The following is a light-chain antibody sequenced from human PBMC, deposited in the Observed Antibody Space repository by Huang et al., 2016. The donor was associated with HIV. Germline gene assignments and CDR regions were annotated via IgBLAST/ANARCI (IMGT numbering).Light chain of an antibody. J-gene: IGKJ2*01. CDR3: QQYYTYPHS. CDR2: AAS. V-gene: IGKV1-8*01. CDR1: QGISSY. Sequence: AIRMTQSPSSLSASPGDRVTITCRASQGISSYLAWYQQKPGKAPNLMIYAASTLQSGVPSRFSGSGFGTDFTLTISSLQSEDLGSYHCQQYYTYPHSFGQGTKLEI.